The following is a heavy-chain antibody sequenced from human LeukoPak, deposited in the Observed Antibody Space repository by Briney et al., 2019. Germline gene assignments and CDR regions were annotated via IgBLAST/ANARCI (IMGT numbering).Heavy chain of an antibody. CDR1: VYTFTVYF. D-gene: IGHD3-10*01. CDR2: IIPIFGTA. V-gene: IGHV1-69*13. Sequence: SVTVSCKASVYTFTVYFIHWVRQAPGQGLEWMGWIIPIFGTANYAQKFQGRVTITADESTSTAYMELSSLRSEDTAVYYCARDRGYQNYFDYWGQGTLVTVSS. CDR3: ARDRGYQNYFDY. J-gene: IGHJ4*02.